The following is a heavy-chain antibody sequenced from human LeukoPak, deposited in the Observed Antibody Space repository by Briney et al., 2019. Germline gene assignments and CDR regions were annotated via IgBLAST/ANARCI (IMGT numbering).Heavy chain of an antibody. CDR2: IYYSGST. V-gene: IGHV4-59*01. CDR3: ARNLRYSGSYGVFYYMDV. J-gene: IGHJ6*03. D-gene: IGHD1-26*01. CDR1: GGSISTYH. Sequence: SETLSLTCTVSGGSISTYHWGWIRQPPGKGLEWIGYIYYSGSTNYNPSLKSRVTISVDTSKNQFSLKLSSVTAADTAVYYCARNLRYSGSYGVFYYMDVWGKGTTVTVSS.